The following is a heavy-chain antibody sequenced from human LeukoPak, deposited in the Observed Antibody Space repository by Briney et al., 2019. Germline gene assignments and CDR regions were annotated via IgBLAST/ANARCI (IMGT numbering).Heavy chain of an antibody. CDR3: ARDRGSSWYDAFDI. CDR2: IHTSGNT. J-gene: IGHJ3*02. CDR1: GGSISSGSYC. V-gene: IGHV4-61*09. Sequence: SQTLSLTCTVSGGSISSGSYCWSWIRQPAGKGLEWIGHIHTSGNTNYNPSLKSRVTISVDTSKNQFSLKLSSVTAAETAVYYCARDRGSSWYDAFDIWGQGTMVTVSS. D-gene: IGHD6-13*01.